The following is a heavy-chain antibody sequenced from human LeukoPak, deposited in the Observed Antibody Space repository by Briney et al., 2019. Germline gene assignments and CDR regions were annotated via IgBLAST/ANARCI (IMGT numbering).Heavy chain of an antibody. CDR1: GYTFTGYY. D-gene: IGHD1-1*01. V-gene: IGHV1-2*02. CDR2: INPNSGDT. Sequence: GASVKVSCKASGYTFTGYYIHWVRQAPGQGLEWRGWINPNSGDTNAAQKFQGRVTMTRDTSISTAYMELSRLRSDDTAVYYCARVASTTRRHDVFDIWGQGTMVIVSS. CDR3: ARVASTTRRHDVFDI. J-gene: IGHJ3*02.